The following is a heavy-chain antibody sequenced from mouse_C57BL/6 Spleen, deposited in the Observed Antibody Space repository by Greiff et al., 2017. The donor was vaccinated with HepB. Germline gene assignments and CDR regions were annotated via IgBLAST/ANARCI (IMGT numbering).Heavy chain of an antibody. V-gene: IGHV1-15*01. Sequence: VQLQQSGAELVRPGASVTLSCKASGYTFTDYEMHWVKQTPVHGLEWIGAIDPETGGTAYNQKFKGKAILTADKSSSTADMELRSLTSEDSAVYYCTSPGTRDYFDYWGQGTTLTVSS. CDR2: IDPETGGT. D-gene: IGHD4-1*01. CDR1: GYTFTDYE. CDR3: TSPGTRDYFDY. J-gene: IGHJ2*01.